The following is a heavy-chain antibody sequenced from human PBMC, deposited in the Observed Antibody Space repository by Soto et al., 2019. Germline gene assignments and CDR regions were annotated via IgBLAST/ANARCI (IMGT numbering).Heavy chain of an antibody. CDR2: ISYDGSNK. CDR3: ARDWAAAGPFDY. V-gene: IGHV3-30*03. J-gene: IGHJ4*02. Sequence: GGSLRLSCAASGFTFSSYGMHWVRQAPGKGLEWVAVISYDGSNKYYADSVKGRFTISRDNSKNTLYLQMNSLRAEDTAVYYCARDWAAAGPFDYWGQGTLVTAPQ. CDR1: GFTFSSYG. D-gene: IGHD6-13*01.